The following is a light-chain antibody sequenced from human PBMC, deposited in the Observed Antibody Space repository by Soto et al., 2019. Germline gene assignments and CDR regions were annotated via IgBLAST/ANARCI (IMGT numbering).Light chain of an antibody. J-gene: IGKJ5*01. Sequence: EIVLTQAPGTLSLSPVERATPSCRASHSVSRTYLSWYQQKPGQAPRLLIFGASDRATGTPDRFSGSGSGTDFTLTISRLEPEDSAVYYCQQFDDSVTFGQGTRLEI. V-gene: IGKV3-20*01. CDR3: QQFDDSVT. CDR1: HSVSRTY. CDR2: GAS.